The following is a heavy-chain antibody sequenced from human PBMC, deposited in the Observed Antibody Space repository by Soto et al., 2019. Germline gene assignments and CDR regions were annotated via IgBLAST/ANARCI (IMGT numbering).Heavy chain of an antibody. CDR3: AKDWGSSGWFNWFNP. V-gene: IGHV3-30*18. D-gene: IGHD6-19*01. CDR1: GFTVATTG. Sequence: QVQLVESGGGVVQPGESLQVACAASGFTVATTGMHWVRQAPGKGLEWVAMISHSGTSKVYIDSVQGRFTISRDNAKNNLYLQMSSVRPEDTAIYYCAKDWGSSGWFNWFNPWGQGVLVTVSS. J-gene: IGHJ5*02. CDR2: ISHSGTSK.